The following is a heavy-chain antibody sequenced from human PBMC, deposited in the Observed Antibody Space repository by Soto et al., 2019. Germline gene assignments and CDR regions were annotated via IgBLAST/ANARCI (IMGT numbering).Heavy chain of an antibody. D-gene: IGHD4-17*01. CDR1: GGSISSYY. CDR2: IYYSGST. Sequence: QVQLQESGPGLVKPSETLSLTCTVSGGSISSYYWSWIRQPPGKGLEWIGNIYYSGSTNYNPSLKSRVTISVDTSKNQCSLKLSSVTAADTAVYYCARVYGDYVSDYWGQGTLVTVSS. CDR3: ARVYGDYVSDY. V-gene: IGHV4-59*01. J-gene: IGHJ4*02.